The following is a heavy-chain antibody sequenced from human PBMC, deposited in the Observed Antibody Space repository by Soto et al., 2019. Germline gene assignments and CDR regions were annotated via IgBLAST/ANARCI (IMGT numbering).Heavy chain of an antibody. CDR3: ARDLTTNQYSSGPSFDY. CDR2: IKQDGSEK. J-gene: IGHJ4*02. CDR1: GFTFSSYW. Sequence: GGSLRLSCAASGFTFSSYWMSWVRQAPGKGLEWVANIKQDGSEKYYVDSVKGRFTISRDNAKNSLYLQMNSLRAEDTAVYYCARDLTTNQYSSGPSFDYWGQGTLVTVSS. V-gene: IGHV3-7*01. D-gene: IGHD6-19*01.